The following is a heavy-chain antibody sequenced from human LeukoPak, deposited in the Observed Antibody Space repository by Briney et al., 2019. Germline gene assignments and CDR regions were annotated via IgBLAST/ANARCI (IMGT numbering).Heavy chain of an antibody. Sequence: GGSLRLSCAASGFTFSNYWITWVRQAPGEGLEWVANIKIGGSEKYYVDSVKGRFTISRDDAKNSLYLQMNSLRVEDTAVYYCARGRPHGNDYWGQGTLVTVSS. V-gene: IGHV3-7*01. D-gene: IGHD4-23*01. CDR1: GFTFSNYW. CDR2: IKIGGSEK. CDR3: ARGRPHGNDY. J-gene: IGHJ4*02.